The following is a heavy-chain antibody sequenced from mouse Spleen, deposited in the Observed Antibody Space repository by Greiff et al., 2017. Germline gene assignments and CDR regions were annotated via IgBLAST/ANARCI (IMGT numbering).Heavy chain of an antibody. CDR2: ISSGGGNT. V-gene: IGHV5-9*04. J-gene: IGHJ3*01. CDR1: GFTFSSYA. CDR3: GDYCDYSWFAY. D-gene: IGHD1-1*01. Sequence: EVKLVESGGGLVKLGGSLKLSCAASGFTFSSYAMSWVRQTPGKGLEWVGTISSGGGNTYYPDSVKGRFTISRDNATNTPYLQMSSLKSEDTSMYYCGDYCDYSWFAYWGQGTLVTVSA.